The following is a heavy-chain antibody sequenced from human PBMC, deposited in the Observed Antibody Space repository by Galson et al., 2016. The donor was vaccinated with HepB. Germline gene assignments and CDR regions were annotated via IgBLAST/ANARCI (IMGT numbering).Heavy chain of an antibody. J-gene: IGHJ6*02. CDR3: ARGRQYSSSWPRRTYYYGMDV. CDR1: GFIVSSYH. Sequence: SLRLSCAASGFIVSSYHINWVRQAPGKGLEWVSLINSGGSTYYADSVKGRFTSSRDNSKNTVYLQMNSLRVEDTAVYYCARGRQYSSSWPRRTYYYGMDVWGQGTTVTVSS. D-gene: IGHD6-13*01. CDR2: INSGGST. V-gene: IGHV3-66*01.